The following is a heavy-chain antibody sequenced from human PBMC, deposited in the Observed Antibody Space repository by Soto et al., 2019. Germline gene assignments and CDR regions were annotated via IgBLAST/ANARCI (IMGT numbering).Heavy chain of an antibody. D-gene: IGHD1-26*01. Sequence: PSETLSLTCTVSGGSVSIDSFYWSWIRQPAGKSLEYIGHIYYTWTTNYNPSLKSRATISEDTSKNQFSLRLTSVTAADTAVYHCARMSTGRFVDYWGQGTLVTRLL. CDR3: ARMSTGRFVDY. CDR1: GGSVSIDSFY. CDR2: IYYTWTT. V-gene: IGHV4-61*01. J-gene: IGHJ4*02.